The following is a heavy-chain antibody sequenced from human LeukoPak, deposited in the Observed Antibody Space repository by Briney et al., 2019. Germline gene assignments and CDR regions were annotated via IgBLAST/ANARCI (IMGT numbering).Heavy chain of an antibody. V-gene: IGHV3-23*01. CDR2: ISGSGGST. CDR1: GFTFSMFA. Sequence: PGGSLRLSCAASGFTFSMFAMHWVRQAPGKGLEWVSAISGSGGSTYYADSVKGRFTIPRDNSKNTLYLQMNSLRAEDTAVYHCARNAADCTTSACYDSWGQGTLVTVSS. J-gene: IGHJ4*02. CDR3: ARNAADCTTSACYDS. D-gene: IGHD2-8*01.